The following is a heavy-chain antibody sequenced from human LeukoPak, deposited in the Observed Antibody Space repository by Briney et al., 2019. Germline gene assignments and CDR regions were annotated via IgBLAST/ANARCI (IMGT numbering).Heavy chain of an antibody. CDR3: ARGTSTFDY. CDR1: GFTFSGYW. J-gene: IGHJ4*02. Sequence: GGSLRLSCAPSGFTFSGYWMTWVRQPPGKGLECVANIKEDGSGKNYVDSVTGRFTIPRDNSRNSLYLQMNSLRAEDTAVYYCARGTSTFDYWGQGALVTVSS. V-gene: IGHV3-7*01. CDR2: IKEDGSGK.